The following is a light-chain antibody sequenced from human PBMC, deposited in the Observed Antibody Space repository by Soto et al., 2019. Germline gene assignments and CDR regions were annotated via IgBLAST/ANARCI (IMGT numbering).Light chain of an antibody. Sequence: QSVLTQPPSVSAAPGQKVTISCSASTSNIGTYYISWYQQLPGAAPKLLIDDNNMRPSGIPDRFSASKSGTSGTLGITGLQTGDEADYYCGTWDSSLSVVVFGGGTKLTVL. V-gene: IGLV1-51*01. CDR1: TSNIGTYY. J-gene: IGLJ2*01. CDR3: GTWDSSLSVVV. CDR2: DNN.